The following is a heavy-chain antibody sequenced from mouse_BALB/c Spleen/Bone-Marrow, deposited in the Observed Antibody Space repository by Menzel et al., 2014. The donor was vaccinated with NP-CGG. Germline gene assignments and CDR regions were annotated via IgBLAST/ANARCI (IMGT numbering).Heavy chain of an antibody. Sequence: EVKLMESGPDLVKPSQSLSLTCTVTGYSITSGYSWHWIRQFLGNKLEWMGYIHYSGSTNYNPSLKSRISITRDTSKNQFFLQLNSVTTEDTATYYCARWDYRYYLDVWGAGTTVTISS. J-gene: IGHJ1*01. D-gene: IGHD2-14*01. V-gene: IGHV3-1*02. CDR1: GYSITSGYS. CDR3: ARWDYRYYLDV. CDR2: IHYSGST.